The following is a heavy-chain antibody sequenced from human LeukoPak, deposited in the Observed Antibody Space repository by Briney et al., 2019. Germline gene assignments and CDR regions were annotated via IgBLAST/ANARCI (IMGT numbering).Heavy chain of an antibody. V-gene: IGHV3-21*01. CDR2: ISSSSSYI. Sequence: GGSLRLSCAASGFTFSSYSMNWVRQAPGKGLEWVSSISSSSSYIYYADSVKGRFTISRDNAKNSLYLQMNSLRAEDTAVYYCAGDLIASTVTTGRGGFDIWGQGTMVTVSS. J-gene: IGHJ3*02. CDR3: AGDLIASTVTTGRGGFDI. D-gene: IGHD4-17*01. CDR1: GFTFSSYS.